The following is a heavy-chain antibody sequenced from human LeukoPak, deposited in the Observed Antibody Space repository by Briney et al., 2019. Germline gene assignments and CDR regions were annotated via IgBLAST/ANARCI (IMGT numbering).Heavy chain of an antibody. CDR3: ARVYSSGWPLRESYFDY. D-gene: IGHD6-19*01. Sequence: ASVKVSCKASGYTFTSYGISWVRQAPGQGLEWMGWISAYNGNTNYAQKLQGRVTMTTDTSTSTAYMELRSLRSDDTAVYYCARVYSSGWPLRESYFDYWGQGTLVTVSS. J-gene: IGHJ4*02. V-gene: IGHV1-18*01. CDR2: ISAYNGNT. CDR1: GYTFTSYG.